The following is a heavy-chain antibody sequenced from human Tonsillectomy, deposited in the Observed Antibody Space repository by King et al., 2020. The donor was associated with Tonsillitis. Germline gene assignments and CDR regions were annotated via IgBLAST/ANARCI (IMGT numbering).Heavy chain of an antibody. CDR2: IGTVGDT. D-gene: IGHD6-13*01. CDR3: ARERKATAGYDAFDI. Sequence: QLVQSGGGLVQPGGSLRLSCAASGFTFSNSDMHWVRQPTGKGLEWVSAIGTVGDTYYPQSVKGRFTISRENAKNSLYLQMNSLRVEDTAVYYCARERKATAGYDAFDIWGQGTMVTVS. V-gene: IGHV3-13*01. CDR1: GFTFSNSD. J-gene: IGHJ3*02.